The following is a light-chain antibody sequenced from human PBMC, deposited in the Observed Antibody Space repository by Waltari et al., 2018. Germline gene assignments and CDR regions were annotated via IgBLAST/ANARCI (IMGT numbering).Light chain of an antibody. V-gene: IGKV2-28*01. CDR1: QSLLRSNGYNY. J-gene: IGKJ5*01. CDR3: MLVLQTPRNT. Sequence: DIVVTQSPLSLPVTPGEPASISCRSNQSLLRSNGYNYLDWYVQKPGQSPQLLIYLGSNRASGVPERFSGSGSGTDFTLKISRVAAEDVGVYYCMLVLQTPRNTFGQGTRLEIK. CDR2: LGS.